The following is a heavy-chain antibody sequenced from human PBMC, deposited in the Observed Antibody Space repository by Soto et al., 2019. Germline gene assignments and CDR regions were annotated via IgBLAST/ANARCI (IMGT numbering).Heavy chain of an antibody. CDR1: GGSFSGYY. D-gene: IGHD3-9*01. J-gene: IGHJ4*02. CDR2: INHSGST. CDR3: GRHRGTISLTDY. V-gene: IGHV4-34*01. Sequence: PSETLSLTCAVYGGSFSGYYWTWIRQSPGKGLEWIGKINHSGSTNYNPSLTSRVTISVDTSKNQFSLKLTSMTAADTAVYYCGRHRGTISLTDYGGQGTLVTVSS.